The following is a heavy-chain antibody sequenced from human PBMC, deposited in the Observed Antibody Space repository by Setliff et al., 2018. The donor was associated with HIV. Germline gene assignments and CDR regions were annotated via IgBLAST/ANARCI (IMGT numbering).Heavy chain of an antibody. V-gene: IGHV1-3*01. CDR1: GYTFFSYA. D-gene: IGHD2-21*01. CDR3: ARIVAPGSHGPDYYMDV. J-gene: IGHJ6*03. Sequence: ASVKVSCKASGYTFFSYALHWMRQAPGQRLEWMGWINSGKGNTEYSQKFQGRVTITRDTLASTAYMELSRLRSDDTAVYYCARIVAPGSHGPDYYMDVWGKGTTVTVSS. CDR2: INSGKGNT.